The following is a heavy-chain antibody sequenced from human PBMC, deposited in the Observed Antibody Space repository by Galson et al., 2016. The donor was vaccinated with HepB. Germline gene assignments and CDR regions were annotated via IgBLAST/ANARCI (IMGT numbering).Heavy chain of an antibody. V-gene: IGHV3-23*01. Sequence: SLRLSCAASGFSFSSYAMSWVRQTPAKGLEWVSTISDSGGSTYYADSAKGRFIISRDNSKNTLSLQMNPLRAEDTAVYYCAKRALERLFDYWGQGTLVTVSS. CDR2: ISDSGGST. CDR1: GFSFSSYA. CDR3: AKRALERLFDY. J-gene: IGHJ4*02.